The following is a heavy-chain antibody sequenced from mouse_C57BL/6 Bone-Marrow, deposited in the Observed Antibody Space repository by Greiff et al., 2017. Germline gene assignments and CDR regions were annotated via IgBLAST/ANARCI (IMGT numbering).Heavy chain of an antibody. CDR1: GFTFSSYA. CDR2: ISGGGSYI. Sequence: EVQLQESGGGLVKPGGSLKLSCAASGFTFSSYAMSWVRQTPEKRLEWVAYISGGGSYIYYPDNVKGRFTISRDNAKNNLYLQMSHLKSEDTAMYYCAKLFAYWGQGTLVTVSA. J-gene: IGHJ3*01. V-gene: IGHV5-4*01. CDR3: AKLFAY.